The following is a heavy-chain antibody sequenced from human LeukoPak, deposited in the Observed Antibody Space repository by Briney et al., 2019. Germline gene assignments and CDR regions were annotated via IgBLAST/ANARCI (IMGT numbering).Heavy chain of an antibody. D-gene: IGHD3-22*01. CDR1: GGSIGSSSYY. Sequence: PSETLSLTCTVSGGSIGSSSYYWGWIRQPPGKGLEWIGSIYYSGSTYYNPSLKSRVTISVDTSKNQFSLKLSSVTAADTAVYYCARDLGYDSSGYFPWFDPWGQGTLVTVSS. CDR2: IYYSGST. V-gene: IGHV4-39*07. CDR3: ARDLGYDSSGYFPWFDP. J-gene: IGHJ5*02.